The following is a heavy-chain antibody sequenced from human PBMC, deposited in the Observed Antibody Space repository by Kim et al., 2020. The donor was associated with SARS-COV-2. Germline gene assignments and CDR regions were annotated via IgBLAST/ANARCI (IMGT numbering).Heavy chain of an antibody. Sequence: SETLSLTCTVSGGSISSSSYYWGWIRQPPGKGLEWIGSIYYSGSTYYNPSLKSRVTICVDTSKNQFSLKLSSVTAADTAVYYCARLRSGYDYRGFDYWGQGTLVTVSS. CDR3: ARLRSGYDYRGFDY. V-gene: IGHV4-39*01. D-gene: IGHD5-12*01. CDR1: GGSISSSSYY. CDR2: IYYSGST. J-gene: IGHJ4*02.